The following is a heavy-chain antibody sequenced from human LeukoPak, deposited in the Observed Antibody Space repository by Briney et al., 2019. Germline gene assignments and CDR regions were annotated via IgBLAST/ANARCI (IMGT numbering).Heavy chain of an antibody. CDR3: ATYYGNV. D-gene: IGHD3-10*01. V-gene: IGHV3-53*01. CDR2: IYSNDNT. Sequence: GGSLRLSCAASAFTVNSNYMSWVRQAPGKGLEWVSVIYSNDNTYYADSVKDRFTISRDISKSTLYLQMNSLRAEDTAVYYCATYYGNVWGQGTLVTVSS. J-gene: IGHJ4*02. CDR1: AFTVNSNY.